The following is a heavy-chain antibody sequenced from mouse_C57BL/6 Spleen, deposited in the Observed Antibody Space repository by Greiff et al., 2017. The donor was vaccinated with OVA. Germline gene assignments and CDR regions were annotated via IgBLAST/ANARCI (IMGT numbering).Heavy chain of an antibody. J-gene: IGHJ2*01. Sequence: VQLQQSGAELVRPGTSVKVSCKASGYAFTNYLIEWVKQRPGQGLEWIGVINPGSGGTNYNEKFKGKATLTADKSSSTAYMQLSSLTSEDSAVYFCARRNGNYSYYFDYWGQGTTLTVSS. CDR3: ARRNGNYSYYFDY. CDR2: INPGSGGT. CDR1: GYAFTNYL. D-gene: IGHD2-1*01. V-gene: IGHV1-54*01.